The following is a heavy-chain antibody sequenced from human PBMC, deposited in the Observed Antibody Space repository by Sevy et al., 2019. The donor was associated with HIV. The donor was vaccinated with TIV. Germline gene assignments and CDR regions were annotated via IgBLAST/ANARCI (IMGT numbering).Heavy chain of an antibody. CDR1: GFTFSSYA. V-gene: IGHV3-23*01. D-gene: IGHD2-15*01. J-gene: IGHJ1*01. Sequence: GGSLRLSCAASGFTFSSYAMTWVRQAPGKGLDWVSSITGSGSITYYGDSVKGRFTISRDNSKNTLYLQMNNLRVADTALYYCAKDGLHSGEFAYFQDWGQGTLVTVSS. CDR3: AKDGLHSGEFAYFQD. CDR2: ITGSGSIT.